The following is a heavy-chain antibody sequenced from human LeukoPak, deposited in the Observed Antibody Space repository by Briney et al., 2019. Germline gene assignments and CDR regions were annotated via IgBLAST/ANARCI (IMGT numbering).Heavy chain of an antibody. D-gene: IGHD5-18*01. V-gene: IGHV1-8*01. J-gene: IGHJ4*02. CDR1: GYTFTSYD. CDR3: VSGPAYQLWPHY. Sequence: GASVKVSCKASGYTFTSYDINWVRQATGQGLEWMGWMNPNSGNTDYAQKFQGRVTMTRNTSISTAYMELSGLRSDDTAVYYCVSGPAYQLWPHYWGQGTLVTVSS. CDR2: MNPNSGNT.